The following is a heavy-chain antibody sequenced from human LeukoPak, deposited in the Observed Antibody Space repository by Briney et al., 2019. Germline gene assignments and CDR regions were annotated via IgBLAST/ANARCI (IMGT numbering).Heavy chain of an antibody. V-gene: IGHV3-7*02. D-gene: IGHD1-26*01. Sequence: HSGGSQRLSCAASGFTFSGFRMSWVRQAPGKGLEWVANVKQDGSDKYYVDSVKRRFAISKDIAKNSLYLQMNSLRVEDTAVYYCAKSSGYGGFDFASCGPGTLVTVSS. J-gene: IGHJ4*02. CDR3: AKSSGYGGFDFAS. CDR1: GFTFSGFR. CDR2: VKQDGSDK.